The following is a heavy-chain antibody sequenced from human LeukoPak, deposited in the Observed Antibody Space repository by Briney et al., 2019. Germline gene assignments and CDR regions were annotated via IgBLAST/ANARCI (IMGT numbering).Heavy chain of an antibody. CDR3: ARRSGDYSYYYYMDV. J-gene: IGHJ6*03. CDR2: IYPGDSDT. V-gene: IGHV5-51*01. CDR1: GYSFTSYW. D-gene: IGHD2-21*02. Sequence: GESLKISCKGSGYSFTSYWIGWVRQKPGKGLEWMGIIYPGDSDTRYSPSFRGQVTISADKSISTAYLQWSSLKASDTAMYYCARRSGDYSYYYYMDVWGKGTTVTISS.